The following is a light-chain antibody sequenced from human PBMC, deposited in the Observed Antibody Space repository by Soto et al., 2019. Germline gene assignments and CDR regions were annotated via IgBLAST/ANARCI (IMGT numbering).Light chain of an antibody. CDR1: QVISTN. Sequence: DIQLTQSPSFLSASVGDRVPITCRASQVISTNLAWYQQKPGKAPKLLIFGASTLQGGVPSRFSGSGSGTEFTLTISSLQPEDFATYSCQQLNSFPYTFGQGTKLEIK. J-gene: IGKJ2*01. CDR2: GAS. V-gene: IGKV1-9*01. CDR3: QQLNSFPYT.